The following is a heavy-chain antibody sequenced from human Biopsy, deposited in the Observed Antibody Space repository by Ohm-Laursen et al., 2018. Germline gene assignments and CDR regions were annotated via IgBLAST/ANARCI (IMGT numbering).Heavy chain of an antibody. CDR2: FAPENGKT. CDR1: GYTLTELS. J-gene: IGHJ4*02. Sequence: ALVKVSCKFSGYTLTELSMHWVRQAPGRGLEWMGGFAPENGKTIYAQKFQGRVTMTEDTSTDTAYMELSSLRSEDTAVYYCAADINVWNVNYWGQGTQVTVSS. D-gene: IGHD1-1*01. CDR3: AADINVWNVNY. V-gene: IGHV1-24*01.